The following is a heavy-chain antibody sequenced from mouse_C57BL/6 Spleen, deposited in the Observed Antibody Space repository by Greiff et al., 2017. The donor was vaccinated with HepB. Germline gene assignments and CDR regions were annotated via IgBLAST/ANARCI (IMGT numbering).Heavy chain of an antibody. V-gene: IGHV14-4*01. CDR1: GFNIKDDY. Sequence: VQLKQSGAELVRPGASVKLSCTASGFNIKDDYMHWVKQRPEQGLEWIGWIDPENGDTEYASKFQGKATITADTSSNTAYLQLSSLTSEDTAVYYCTRMLRRYFDVWGTGTTVTVSS. D-gene: IGHD2-12*01. J-gene: IGHJ1*03. CDR2: IDPENGDT. CDR3: TRMLRRYFDV.